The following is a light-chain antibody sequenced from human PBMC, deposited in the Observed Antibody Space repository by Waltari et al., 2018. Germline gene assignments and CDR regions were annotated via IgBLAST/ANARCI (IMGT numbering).Light chain of an antibody. CDR2: EVS. Sequence: QSALTQPASVSGSPGQSIAISCTGTSSDVGVYNSVSWYQQHPGKAPKLMISEVSNRPRGVSKPFSGSKSGITASLISSGLQAEDEADYYCCSYTTSSVSSYVFGTGTKVTVL. V-gene: IGLV2-14*01. CDR3: CSYTTSSVSSYV. J-gene: IGLJ1*01. CDR1: SSDVGVYNS.